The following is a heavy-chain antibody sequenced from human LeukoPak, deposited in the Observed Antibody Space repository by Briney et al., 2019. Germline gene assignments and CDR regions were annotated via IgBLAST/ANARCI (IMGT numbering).Heavy chain of an antibody. CDR1: GFTFSSYG. V-gene: IGHV3-33*01. Sequence: PGGSLRLSCAASGFTFSSYGMHWVRQAPGKGLEWVAVIWYDGSNKYYADSVKGRFTISRDNSKNTLYLQMNSLRAEDTAVYYCARGGSITMVRGVIAYWGQGTLVTVSS. CDR3: ARGGSITMVRGVIAY. D-gene: IGHD3-10*01. CDR2: IWYDGSNK. J-gene: IGHJ4*02.